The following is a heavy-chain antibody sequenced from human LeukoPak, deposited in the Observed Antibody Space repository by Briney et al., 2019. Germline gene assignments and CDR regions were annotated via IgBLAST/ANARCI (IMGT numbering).Heavy chain of an antibody. CDR3: ARDDGTGLDY. CDR2: IKQDGSEK. Sequence: GGSLTLSCAAYGFTFSSYWMSWVRQAPGKGLEWVANIKQDGSEKYYVDSVKGRFTISRDDAKNPLYLQMNSLRAEDTAVYYCARDDGTGLDYWGQGTLVTVSS. D-gene: IGHD3/OR15-3a*01. CDR1: GFTFSSYW. V-gene: IGHV3-7*01. J-gene: IGHJ4*02.